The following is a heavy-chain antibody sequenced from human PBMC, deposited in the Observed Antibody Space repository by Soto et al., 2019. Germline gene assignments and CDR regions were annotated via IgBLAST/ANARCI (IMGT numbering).Heavy chain of an antibody. D-gene: IGHD2-15*01. Sequence: QVQLVESGGGVVQPGRSLRLSCAASGFTFSSYGMHWVRQAPGKGLEWVAVIWYDGSNKYYADSVKGRFTISRDNSKNTLYLQMNSLRAEDTAVYYCARTAAPILVVVAVTTTDAFDIWGQGTMVTVSS. J-gene: IGHJ3*02. CDR3: ARTAAPILVVVAVTTTDAFDI. CDR1: GFTFSSYG. CDR2: IWYDGSNK. V-gene: IGHV3-33*01.